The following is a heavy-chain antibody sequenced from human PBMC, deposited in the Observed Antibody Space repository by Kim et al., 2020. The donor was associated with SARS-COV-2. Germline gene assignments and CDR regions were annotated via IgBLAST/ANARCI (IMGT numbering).Heavy chain of an antibody. V-gene: IGHV3-23*01. CDR2: ISGSDGST. Sequence: GGSLRLSCAASGFTFSTSAMTWVRQAPGKRLEWVSSISGSDGSTFYADSVKGRFAISKDTSKNTFYLQMNSLRAEDTAVYFCAKDQWQLYYWGQGPLVT. J-gene: IGHJ4*02. CDR1: GFTFSTSA. CDR3: AKDQWQLYY. D-gene: IGHD1-26*01.